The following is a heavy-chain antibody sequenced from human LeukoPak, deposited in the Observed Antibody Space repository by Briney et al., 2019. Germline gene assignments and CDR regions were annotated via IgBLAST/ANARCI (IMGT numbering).Heavy chain of an antibody. Sequence: GESLKISCKGSGYSFTSYWIGWVRQMPGKGLEWMGIIYPGDSDTRYSPSFKGQVTISADKSISTAYLQWNSLKASDTAMYYCARLYYDSRGHFDYWGQGTLVTVSS. CDR1: GYSFTSYW. V-gene: IGHV5-51*01. CDR3: ARLYYDSRGHFDY. J-gene: IGHJ4*02. D-gene: IGHD3-22*01. CDR2: IYPGDSDT.